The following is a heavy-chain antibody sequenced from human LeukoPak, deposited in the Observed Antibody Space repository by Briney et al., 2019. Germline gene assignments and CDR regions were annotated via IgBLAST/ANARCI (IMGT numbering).Heavy chain of an antibody. D-gene: IGHD4-17*01. CDR1: GFTFSSYG. CDR2: IWPDGNKK. J-gene: IGHJ4*02. Sequence: GGSLRLSCAASGFTFSSYGMHSVRQAPGKGLEWVAAIWPDGNKKSYADSVKGRFTISRDNSKNTLYLQTNSLRIEDTAVYYCARDTRHDYGDYWNYWGQGTLVTVSS. CDR3: ARDTRHDYGDYWNY. V-gene: IGHV3-33*01.